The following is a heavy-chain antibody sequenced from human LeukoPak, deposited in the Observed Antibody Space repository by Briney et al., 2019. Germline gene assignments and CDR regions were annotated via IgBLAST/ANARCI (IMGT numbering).Heavy chain of an antibody. CDR2: ISSSDSTI. V-gene: IGHV3-11*04. Sequence: GGSLRLSCVASGFTFSNAWMSWVRQAPGKGLEWVSYISSSDSTIYYADSVKGRFTISRDNAKNSLYLQMNSLRAEDTAVYYCAKDWSYSGWSYYFDYWGQGTLVTVSS. CDR3: AKDWSYSGWSYYFDY. J-gene: IGHJ4*02. D-gene: IGHD6-19*01. CDR1: GFTFSNAW.